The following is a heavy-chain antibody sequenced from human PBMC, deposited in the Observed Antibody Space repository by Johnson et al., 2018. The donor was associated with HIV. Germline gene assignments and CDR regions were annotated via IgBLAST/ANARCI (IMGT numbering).Heavy chain of an antibody. CDR2: INWNGGST. V-gene: IGHV3-20*04. J-gene: IGHJ3*02. D-gene: IGHD1-1*01. CDR3: AVLTTGGLRVGNFDI. Sequence: VHLVESGGGLVQPGGSLRLSCAASGFTFSDYQMSWIRQAPGKGLEWVSGINWNGGSTGYADSVKGRFTISRDNPKNTLYLQMDSLRIEDTAVYYCAVLTTGGLRVGNFDIWGQGTMVTDSS. CDR1: GFTFSDYQ.